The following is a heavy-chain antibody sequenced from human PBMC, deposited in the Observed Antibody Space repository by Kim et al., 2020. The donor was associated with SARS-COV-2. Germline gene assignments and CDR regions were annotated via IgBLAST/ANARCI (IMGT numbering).Heavy chain of an antibody. CDR1: GFTFSSYE. Sequence: GGSLRLSCAASGFTFSSYEMNWVRQAPGKGLEWVSYINSSGSTIYYADSVKGRFTISRDNAKNSLYLQMNSLRAEDTAVYYCARDPPRIAASAEYFQHWGKGTLVTVSS. CDR2: INSSGSTI. J-gene: IGHJ1*01. D-gene: IGHD6-13*01. V-gene: IGHV3-48*03. CDR3: ARDPPRIAASAEYFQH.